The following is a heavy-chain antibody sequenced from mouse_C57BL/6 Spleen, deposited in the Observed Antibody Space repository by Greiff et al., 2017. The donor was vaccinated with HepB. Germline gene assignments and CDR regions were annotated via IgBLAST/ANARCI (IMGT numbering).Heavy chain of an antibody. Sequence: QVQLQQPGAELVRPGSSVKLSCKASGYTFTSYWMHWVKQRPIQGLEWIGNIDPSDSETHYNQKFKDKATLTVDKYSSTAYIQRSSLTSEDSAVYYCARGPDYYGSSPFAYWGQGTLVTVSA. CDR3: ARGPDYYGSSPFAY. CDR1: GYTFTSYW. J-gene: IGHJ3*01. V-gene: IGHV1-52*01. D-gene: IGHD1-1*01. CDR2: IDPSDSET.